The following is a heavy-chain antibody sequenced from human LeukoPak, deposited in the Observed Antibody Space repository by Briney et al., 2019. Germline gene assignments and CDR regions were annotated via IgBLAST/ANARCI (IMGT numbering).Heavy chain of an antibody. CDR1: GFTFSTYS. J-gene: IGHJ3*02. V-gene: IGHV3-48*04. CDR3: ARSNRDAFDM. Sequence: GGSLRLSCAASGFTFSTYSMNRVRQGPGKGLEWVSYISSSGTTKYYADSVKGRFTLSRDNAKKSLSLQMNSLRAEDTAIYYCARSNRDAFDMWGQGTVVTVSS. D-gene: IGHD2/OR15-2a*01. CDR2: ISSSGTTK.